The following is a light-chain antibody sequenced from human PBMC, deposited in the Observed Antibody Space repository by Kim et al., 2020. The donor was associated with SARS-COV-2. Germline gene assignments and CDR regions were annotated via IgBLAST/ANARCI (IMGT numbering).Light chain of an antibody. V-gene: IGKV1-39*01. CDR3: QQSYGIPRT. J-gene: IGKJ1*01. CDR2: AAS. CDR1: QSISSY. Sequence: DIQMTQSPSSLSASVGDRVTIPCRASQSISSYLNWYQQKPGKVPKLLIYAASSLQSGVPSRFSGSGSGTDFTLTISSLQPEDFATYYCQQSYGIPRTFGKGTKVDIK.